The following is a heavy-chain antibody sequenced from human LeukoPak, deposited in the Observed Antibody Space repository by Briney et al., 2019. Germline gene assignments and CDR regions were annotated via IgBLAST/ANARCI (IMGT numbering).Heavy chain of an antibody. D-gene: IGHD6-13*01. CDR2: ISYDGSNK. CDR1: GFTFSSYG. J-gene: IGHJ1*01. V-gene: IGHV3-30*18. CDR3: AKAGYSGSFAEFQH. Sequence: PGGSLRLSCAASGFTFSSYGMHWVRQAPGKGLEWGAVISYDGSNKYYADSVKGRFTISRDNSKNTLYLQMNSLRAEDTAVYYCAKAGYSGSFAEFQHWGQGTLVTVSS.